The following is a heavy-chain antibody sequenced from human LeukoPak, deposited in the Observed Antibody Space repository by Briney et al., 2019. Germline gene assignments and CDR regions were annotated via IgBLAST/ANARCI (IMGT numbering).Heavy chain of an antibody. D-gene: IGHD3-9*01. CDR2: IYVGGST. J-gene: IGHJ4*02. V-gene: IGHV3-53*01. CDR3: ARSGYYNPNYFDS. CDR1: GFTFISNY. Sequence: GSLRLSCAASGFTFISNYMSWARQAPGKGLEGVSLIYVGGSTYYADSVQGRFTISRDNSKNTLFLQMNSLRAEDTALYYCARSGYYNPNYFDSWGQGTLVTVSS.